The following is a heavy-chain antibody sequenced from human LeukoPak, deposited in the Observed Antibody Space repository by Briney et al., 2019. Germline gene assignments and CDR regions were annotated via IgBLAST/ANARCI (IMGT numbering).Heavy chain of an antibody. CDR2: ISSSSSYI. D-gene: IGHD3-10*01. V-gene: IGHV3-21*01. Sequence: KAGGSLRLSCAASGFTFSSYSMNWVRQAPGKGLEWVSSISSSSSYIYYADSVKGRFTISRDNAKNSLYLQMNSLRAEDTAVYYCARDQMVRGVIKASYYYYMDVWGKGTTVTVSS. CDR1: GFTFSSYS. CDR3: ARDQMVRGVIKASYYYYMDV. J-gene: IGHJ6*03.